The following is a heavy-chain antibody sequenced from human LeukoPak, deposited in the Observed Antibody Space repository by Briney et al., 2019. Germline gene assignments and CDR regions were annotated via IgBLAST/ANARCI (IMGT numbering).Heavy chain of an antibody. D-gene: IGHD3-22*01. CDR3: ATGFYDST. V-gene: IGHV3-15*07. Sequence: GGSLRLSCAASGFTFSSYAMNWVRQAPGKGLEWVGRIRSNSDGGTIDYAAPVKGRFTLSRDDSKTTLYLQMNSLQTEDTAVYYYATGFYDSTWGQGTLVTVSS. CDR1: GFTFSSYA. CDR2: IRSNSDGGTI. J-gene: IGHJ5*02.